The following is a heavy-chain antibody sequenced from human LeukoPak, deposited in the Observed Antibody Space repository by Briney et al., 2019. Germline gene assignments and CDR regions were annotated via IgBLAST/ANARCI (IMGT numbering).Heavy chain of an antibody. V-gene: IGHV3-53*04. CDR2: IYSGGST. Sequence: PGESLRLSCAASVFTVSSNSMSWVRQAPGKGLEWVSVIYSGGSTSYADAVRGRFTISRHNSENTLYLQMNSLRVEDTAVYYCARGGELSDFDYWGQGTLVTVSS. CDR3: ARGGELSDFDY. J-gene: IGHJ4*02. CDR1: VFTVSSNS. D-gene: IGHD3-16*02.